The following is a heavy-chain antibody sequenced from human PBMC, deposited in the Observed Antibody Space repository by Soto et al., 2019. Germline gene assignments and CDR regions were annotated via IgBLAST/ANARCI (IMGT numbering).Heavy chain of an antibody. CDR2: IWNDGDRK. V-gene: IGHV3-33*01. CDR1: GFTFSNYG. D-gene: IGHD3-16*01. CDR3: VRGGKTAGAFDI. J-gene: IGHJ3*02. Sequence: QVQLVESGGGVVQPGRSLRLSCAASGFTFSNYGMHWVRQAPGKGLEWVAVIWNDGDRKYYEDSVEGRFTISRDNSENTLFLQMNSLTGEDSAVYYCVRGGKTAGAFDIWGQGTMVTVSS.